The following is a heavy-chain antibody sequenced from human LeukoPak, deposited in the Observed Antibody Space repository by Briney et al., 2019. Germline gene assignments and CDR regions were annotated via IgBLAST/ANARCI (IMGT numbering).Heavy chain of an antibody. CDR2: IYSGGST. CDR3: AREAARIGY. Sequence: GGSLRLSCAASGFTASSNYMSWVRQAPGKGLEWVSVIYSGGSTYYADSVKGRFTISRDNSKNTLYLQMNSLRAEDTAVYYCAREAARIGYWGQGTLVTVSS. V-gene: IGHV3-53*01. J-gene: IGHJ4*02. D-gene: IGHD6-6*01. CDR1: GFTASSNY.